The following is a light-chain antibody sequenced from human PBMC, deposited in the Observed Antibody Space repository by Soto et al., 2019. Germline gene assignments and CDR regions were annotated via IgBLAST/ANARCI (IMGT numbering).Light chain of an antibody. CDR1: QSVSSY. CDR2: DAS. V-gene: IGKV3-11*01. J-gene: IGKJ3*01. CDR3: QQRSNWPPFT. Sequence: EIVLTQSPATLSLSPGERATLSCRASQSVSSYLAWYQQKPGQAPRLLIYDASNRATGIPARFSGSGSGTAFTLTSSSLEPEDFAVYYCQQRSNWPPFTFGPGTKVDIK.